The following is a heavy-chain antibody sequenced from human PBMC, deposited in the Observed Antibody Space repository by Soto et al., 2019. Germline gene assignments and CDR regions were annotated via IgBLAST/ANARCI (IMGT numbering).Heavy chain of an antibody. J-gene: IGHJ4*01. CDR3: AVEIRHNSSWSQFDY. Sequence: PGGSLRLSCAASGFTFSTYWMSWVRQAPGKGLEWVANIKQDGSEKNYVDSVKGRFTISRDNAKNSLYLQMNSLRAEDTAVYYCAVEIRHNSSWSQFDYWGHGSRVTVSS. V-gene: IGHV3-7*01. CDR2: IKQDGSEK. CDR1: GFTFSTYW. D-gene: IGHD6-13*01.